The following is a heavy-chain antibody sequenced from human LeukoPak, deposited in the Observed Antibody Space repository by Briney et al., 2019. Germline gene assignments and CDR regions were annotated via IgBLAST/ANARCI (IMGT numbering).Heavy chain of an antibody. CDR1: GGSVSDYY. V-gene: IGHV4-59*02. D-gene: IGHD1-14*01. J-gene: IGHJ4*02. CDR2: IYYSGST. Sequence: SETLSLTCTVSGGSVSDYYWSWIRQAPGKGLEWVGYIYYSGSTNYNPSLKSRVTMSVDTSKNQFSLKLRSVTATDTAVYYCARRINHFDYWGLGTLVTVSS. CDR3: ARRINHFDY.